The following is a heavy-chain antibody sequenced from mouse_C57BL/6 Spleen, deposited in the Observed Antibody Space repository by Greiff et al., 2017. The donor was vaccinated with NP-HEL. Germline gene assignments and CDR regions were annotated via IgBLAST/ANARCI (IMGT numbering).Heavy chain of an antibody. CDR2: IYPGDGDT. CDR3: PGGSLYYGHDDWFAY. CDR1: GYAFSSSW. V-gene: IGHV1-82*01. Sequence: VQLQQSGPELVKPGASVKISCKASGYAFSSSWMNWVKQRPGKGLEWIGRIYPGDGDTNYNGKFKGKATLTADKSSSTAYMQLSSLTSEDSAVYCSPGGSLYYGHDDWFAYWGQGTLVTVSA. D-gene: IGHD2-2*01. J-gene: IGHJ3*01.